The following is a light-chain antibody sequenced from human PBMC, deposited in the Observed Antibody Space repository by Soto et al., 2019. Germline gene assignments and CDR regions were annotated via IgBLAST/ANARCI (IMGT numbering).Light chain of an antibody. Sequence: DIHMTQSPSTLSASVGDRVTITCRASQSISSWLAWYQQKPGKAPKLLIYDASSLESGVPSRFSGSGSGTEFTLTISSLQPDDFATYYCQQYNSYSSITFGQGTRLEIK. CDR2: DAS. V-gene: IGKV1-5*01. J-gene: IGKJ5*01. CDR1: QSISSW. CDR3: QQYNSYSSIT.